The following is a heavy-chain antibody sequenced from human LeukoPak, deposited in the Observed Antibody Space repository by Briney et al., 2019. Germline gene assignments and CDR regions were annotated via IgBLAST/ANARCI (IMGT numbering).Heavy chain of an antibody. Sequence: ASVKVSCKTSGYTFSSYDINWVRQASGQGLEWMGWMNPNSGNTGYAEKFQGRVTMTRDTSINTAYMDLSGLESDDTAVYYCARGPRGSGWAHDAFISGARGQWSPSLQ. V-gene: IGHV1-8*01. CDR2: MNPNSGNT. J-gene: IGHJ3*02. CDR1: GYTFSSYD. CDR3: ARGPRGSGWAHDAFIS. D-gene: IGHD6-19*01.